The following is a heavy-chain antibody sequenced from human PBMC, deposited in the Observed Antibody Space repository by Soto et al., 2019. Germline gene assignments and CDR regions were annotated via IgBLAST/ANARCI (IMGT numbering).Heavy chain of an antibody. J-gene: IGHJ5*02. CDR3: ARLPRIQLWIGWLDP. Sequence: QLQLQESGPGLVKPSETLSLTCTVSGGSISSSSYYWGWIRQPPGKGLEWIGTINYSGSTYYNPSLNSRVTISVDTSKNQFSLKVGSVTAADTAIYYCARLPRIQLWIGWLDPWGQGTLVTVSS. CDR2: INYSGST. D-gene: IGHD5-18*01. CDR1: GGSISSSSYY. V-gene: IGHV4-39*01.